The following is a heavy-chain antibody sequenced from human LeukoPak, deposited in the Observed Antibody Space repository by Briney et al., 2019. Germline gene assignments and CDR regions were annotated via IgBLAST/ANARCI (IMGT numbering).Heavy chain of an antibody. D-gene: IGHD4-17*01. V-gene: IGHV1-18*04. CDR1: GYTFTRNY. CDR3: ARLIGDYQYLTYYYYYGMDV. Sequence: GASVKVSCKASGYTFTRNYINWLRQAPGQGLEWMGWISAYNGNTNYAQKLQGRVTMTTDTSTSTAYMELRSLRSDDTAVYYCARLIGDYQYLTYYYYYGMDVWGQGTTVTVSS. J-gene: IGHJ6*02. CDR2: ISAYNGNT.